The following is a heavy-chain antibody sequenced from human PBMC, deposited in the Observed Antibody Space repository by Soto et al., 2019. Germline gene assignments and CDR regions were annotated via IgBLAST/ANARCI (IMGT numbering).Heavy chain of an antibody. D-gene: IGHD5-18*01. CDR3: TRDSVDTAMADDY. J-gene: IGHJ4*02. CDR1: GFTFGDYA. Sequence: EVQLVESGGGLVKPGRSLRLSCTASGFTFGDYAMSWFRQAPGKGLEWVGFIRSKAYGGTTEYAASVKGRFTISRDDSKSIAYLQMNSLKTEDTAVYYCTRDSVDTAMADDYWGQGTLVTVSS. V-gene: IGHV3-49*05. CDR2: IRSKAYGGTT.